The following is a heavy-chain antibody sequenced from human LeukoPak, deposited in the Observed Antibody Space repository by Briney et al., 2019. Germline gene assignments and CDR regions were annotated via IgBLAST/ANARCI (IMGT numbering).Heavy chain of an antibody. D-gene: IGHD6-6*01. CDR3: AKGGEQLVYSPYFDY. Sequence: SGGSLRLSCAASGFTFSSYGMHWVRQAPGKGLEWVAFIRYDGSNKYYADSVKGRFTISRDNSKNTLYLQMNSLRAEDTAVYYCAKGGEQLVYSPYFDYWGQGTLVTVSS. J-gene: IGHJ4*02. V-gene: IGHV3-30*02. CDR2: IRYDGSNK. CDR1: GFTFSSYG.